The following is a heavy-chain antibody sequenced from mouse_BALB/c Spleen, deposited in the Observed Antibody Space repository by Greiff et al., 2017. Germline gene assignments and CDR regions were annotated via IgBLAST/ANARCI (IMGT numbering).Heavy chain of an antibody. V-gene: IGHV3-1*02. J-gene: IGHJ4*01. D-gene: IGHD2-14*01. CDR3: ARIGAYRYDVAMDY. Sequence: EVQVVESGPDLVKPSQSLSLTCTVTGYSITSGYSWPWIRQFPGNKLEWMGYIHYSGSTNYNPSLKSRISITRDTSKNQFFLQLNSVTTEDTATYYCARIGAYRYDVAMDYWGQGTSVTVSS. CDR1: GYSITSGYS. CDR2: IHYSGST.